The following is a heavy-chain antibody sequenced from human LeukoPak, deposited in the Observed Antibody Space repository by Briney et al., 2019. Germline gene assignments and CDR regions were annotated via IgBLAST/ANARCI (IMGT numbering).Heavy chain of an antibody. CDR1: GXSFSGYY. V-gene: IGHV4-34*01. D-gene: IGHD1-14*01. CDR3: ARDPTGLDS. J-gene: IGHJ5*01. CDR2: INHSGST. Sequence: SETLSLTCAVYGXSFSGYYWSWIRQPPGKGLEWIGEINHSGSTNYNPSLKSRVSISVDTSTNQLSLKLTSVTAADTAVYYCARDPTGLDSWGQGTLVTVSS.